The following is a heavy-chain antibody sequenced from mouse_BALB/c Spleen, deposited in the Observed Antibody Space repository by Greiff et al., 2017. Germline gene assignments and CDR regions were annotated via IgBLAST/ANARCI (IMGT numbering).Heavy chain of an antibody. Sequence: EVQLQQSGPELVKPGASVKISCKASGYTFTDYNMHCVKQSHGKSLEWIGYIYPYNGGTGYNQKFKSKATLTVDNSSSTAYMELRSLTSEDSAVYYCARSPFTDAMDYWGQGTSVTVSS. J-gene: IGHJ4*01. V-gene: IGHV1S29*02. D-gene: IGHD1-1*01. CDR2: IYPYNGGT. CDR3: ARSPFTDAMDY. CDR1: GYTFTDYN.